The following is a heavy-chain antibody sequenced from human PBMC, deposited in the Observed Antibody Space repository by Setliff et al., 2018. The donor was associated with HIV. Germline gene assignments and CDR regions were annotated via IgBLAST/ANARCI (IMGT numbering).Heavy chain of an antibody. J-gene: IGHJ4*02. Sequence: ASVKVSCKASGGTFSSYAISWMRQAPGHGLEWIGIVNPLLGLTSHSQKLQGRVTLTWDTSTSTVYMELTTLRSEDTAFYYCASAPYRSGWYGVDYWGRGTLVTVSS. CDR1: GGTFSSYA. D-gene: IGHD6-19*01. CDR3: ASAPYRSGWYGVDY. CDR2: VNPLLGLT. V-gene: IGHV1-46*04.